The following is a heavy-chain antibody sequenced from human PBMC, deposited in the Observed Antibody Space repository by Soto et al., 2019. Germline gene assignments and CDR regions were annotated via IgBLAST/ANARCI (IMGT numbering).Heavy chain of an antibody. V-gene: IGHV4-39*07. CDR3: ASNVPQFPYYYYGMDV. CDR2: ISYSGST. Sequence: PSDALSRTCTRSGCGISTGSYYWGWSRQSPEEGLEWIASISYSGSTYYNPTLKSRVTISVDTSKNQFSLKLSSVTAADTAVYYCASNVPQFPYYYYGMDVWSQGTTVTVS. D-gene: IGHD2-21*01. CDR1: GCGISTGSYY. J-gene: IGHJ6*02.